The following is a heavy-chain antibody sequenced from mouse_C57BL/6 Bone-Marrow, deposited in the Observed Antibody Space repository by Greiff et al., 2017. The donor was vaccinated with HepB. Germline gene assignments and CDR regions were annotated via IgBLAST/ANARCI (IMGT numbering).Heavy chain of an antibody. J-gene: IGHJ4*01. CDR1: GYTFTSYW. D-gene: IGHD2-3*01. CDR2: IHPSDSDT. CDR3: AIFGYSPYSRAMDY. V-gene: IGHV1-74*01. Sequence: VKLMESGAELVKPWASVKVSCKASGYTFTSYWMHWVKQSPDQGLEWIGRIHPSDSDTNYNQKFKGKATLTVDKSSSTAYMQLSSLTSEDSAVYYCAIFGYSPYSRAMDYWGQGTSVTVSS.